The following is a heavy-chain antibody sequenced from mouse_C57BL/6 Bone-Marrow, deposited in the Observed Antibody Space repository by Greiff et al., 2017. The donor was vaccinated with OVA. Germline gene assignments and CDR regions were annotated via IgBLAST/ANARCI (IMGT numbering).Heavy chain of an antibody. CDR2: IYPRSGNT. Sequence: QVQLKQSGAELARPGASVKLSCKASGYTFTSYGISWVKQRTGQGLEWIGEIYPRSGNTYYNEKFKGKATLTADKSSSTAYMELRSLTSEDSAVYFCASCMVTTRAYWGQGTLVTVSA. J-gene: IGHJ3*01. D-gene: IGHD2-2*01. CDR3: ASCMVTTRAY. CDR1: GYTFTSYG. V-gene: IGHV1-81*01.